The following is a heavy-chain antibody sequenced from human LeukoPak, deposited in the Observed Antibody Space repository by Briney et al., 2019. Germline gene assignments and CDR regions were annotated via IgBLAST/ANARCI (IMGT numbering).Heavy chain of an antibody. V-gene: IGHV4-59*01. D-gene: IGHD3-10*01. CDR3: ARDRLLYGSGSYDAFDI. J-gene: IGHJ3*02. CDR2: IYYSGST. CDR1: GGSISSYY. Sequence: SETLSLTCTVSGGSISSYYWSWIRQPPGKGLEWIGYIYYSGSTNYNPPLKSRVTISVDTSKNQFSLKLSSVTAADTAVYYCARDRLLYGSGSYDAFDIWGQGTMVTVSS.